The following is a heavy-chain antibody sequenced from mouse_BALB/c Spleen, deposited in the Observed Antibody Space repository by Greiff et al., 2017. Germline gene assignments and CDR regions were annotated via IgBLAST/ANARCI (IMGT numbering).Heavy chain of an antibody. J-gene: IGHJ2*01. CDR2: ISSGGSYT. D-gene: IGHD1-1*01. CDR3: ARPGYGSSYGY. CDR1: GFTFSSYA. V-gene: IGHV5-9-3*01. Sequence: EVKLMESGGGLVKPGGSLKLSCAASGFTFSSYAMSWVRQTPEKRLEWVATISSGGSYTYYPDSVKGRFTISRDNAKNTLYLQMSSLRSEDTAMYYCARPGYGSSYGYWGQGTTLTVSS.